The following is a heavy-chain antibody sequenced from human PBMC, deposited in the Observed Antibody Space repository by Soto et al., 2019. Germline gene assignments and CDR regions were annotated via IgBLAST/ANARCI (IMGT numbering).Heavy chain of an antibody. J-gene: IGHJ4*02. CDR2: IYYSGST. CDR1: GGSISSYY. V-gene: IGHV4-59*01. Sequence: SETLSLTCTVSGGSISSYYWSWIRQPPGKGLEWIGYIYYSGSTNYNPSLKSRVTISVDTSKNQFSLKLSSVTAADTAVYYCARGDLSSAYCSGGSCYSYFDYWGQRTLVTVCS. CDR3: ARGDLSSAYCSGGSCYSYFDY. D-gene: IGHD2-15*01.